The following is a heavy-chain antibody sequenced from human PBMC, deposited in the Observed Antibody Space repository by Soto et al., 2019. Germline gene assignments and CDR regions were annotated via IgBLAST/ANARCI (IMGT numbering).Heavy chain of an antibody. CDR2: ISGSGDST. J-gene: IGHJ4*02. D-gene: IGHD6-19*01. CDR3: TRRSSGWYFDY. CDR1: GFTFSSYA. V-gene: IGHV3-23*01. Sequence: EVQLLESGGGLVQPGGSLRLSCAASGFTFSSYAMNWVRQAPGKGLEWVSVISGSGDSTYYADSVKGRVTIPRDNSKNTLYLQMKRLRAEATAVYYCTRRSSGWYFDYWGQGTLITVSS.